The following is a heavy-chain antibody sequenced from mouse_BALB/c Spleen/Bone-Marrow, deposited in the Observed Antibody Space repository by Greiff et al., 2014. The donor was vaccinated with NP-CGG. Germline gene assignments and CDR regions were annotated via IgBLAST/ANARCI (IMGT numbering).Heavy chain of an antibody. D-gene: IGHD2-5*01. V-gene: IGHV1S137*01. J-gene: IGHJ4*01. Sequence: VQLQQSGAELVRPGVSVKISCKGSGYTFTDYAMHWVKQSHAESLEWIGVINTYFGDISYNQKFKGKATIAVDKTSRTVYMELARLTAEDSAIYYCTRGYSNSYAMDYWGQGTSVTVSS. CDR1: GYTFTDYA. CDR2: INTYFGDI. CDR3: TRGYSNSYAMDY.